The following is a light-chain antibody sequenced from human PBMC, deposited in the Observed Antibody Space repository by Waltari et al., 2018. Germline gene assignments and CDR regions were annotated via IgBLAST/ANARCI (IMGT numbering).Light chain of an antibody. J-gene: IGKJ3*01. CDR3: QLYHSSPREFT. V-gene: IGKV3-20*01. CDR2: AAS. Sequence: EILLTQFPGTLSLSPGESATLFCRASQSVSSSYLAWYQQKPGQAPRLLLPAASSRATGIPERFSGSGSGTDFTLTISRLDPEDFAVYYCQLYHSSPREFTFGPGTKVDIK. CDR1: QSVSSSY.